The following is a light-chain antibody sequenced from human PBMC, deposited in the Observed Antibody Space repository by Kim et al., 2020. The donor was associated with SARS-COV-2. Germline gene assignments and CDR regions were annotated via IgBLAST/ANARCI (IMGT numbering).Light chain of an antibody. CDR2: DAS. CDR3: QQYNSYSPA. J-gene: IGKJ4*01. V-gene: IGKV1-5*01. Sequence: ASVGDRVTITCRASQSISSWLAWYQQKPGKAPKLLIYDASSLESGVPSRFSGSGSGTEFTLTISSLQPDDFATYYCQQYNSYSPAFGGGTKVEIK. CDR1: QSISSW.